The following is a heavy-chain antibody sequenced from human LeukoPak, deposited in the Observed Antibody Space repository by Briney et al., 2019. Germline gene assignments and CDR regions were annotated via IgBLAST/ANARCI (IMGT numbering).Heavy chain of an antibody. Sequence: GGSLRLSCAASGFTFSSYGMHWVRQAPGKGLEWVALISYDGSYIYYAESVKGRFTISRDNSKITLSLQMNSLRPEDTAMYYCAKGDHSSGWYLLHFDSWGQGTPVTVSS. CDR1: GFTFSSYG. CDR2: ISYDGSYI. D-gene: IGHD6-19*01. CDR3: AKGDHSSGWYLLHFDS. J-gene: IGHJ4*02. V-gene: IGHV3-30*18.